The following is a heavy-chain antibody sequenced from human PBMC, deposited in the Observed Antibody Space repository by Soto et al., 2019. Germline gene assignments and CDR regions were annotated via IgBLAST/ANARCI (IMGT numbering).Heavy chain of an antibody. Sequence: GGSLRLSCAASGFTFSDYYMSWIRQAPGKGLEWVSYISSSGSTIYYADSVKGRFTISRDNAKNSLYMQMNSLRAEDTALYYWAREVEVPAAMVAGGGYYYYYMDVWGKGTTVTVSS. CDR3: AREVEVPAAMVAGGGYYYYYMDV. CDR2: ISSSGSTI. D-gene: IGHD2-2*01. V-gene: IGHV3-11*01. CDR1: GFTFSDYY. J-gene: IGHJ6*03.